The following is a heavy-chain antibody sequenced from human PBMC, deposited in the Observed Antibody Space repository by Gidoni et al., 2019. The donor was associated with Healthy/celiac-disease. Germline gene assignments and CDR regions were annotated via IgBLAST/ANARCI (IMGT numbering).Heavy chain of an antibody. Sequence: QLQLQESGPGLVKPSETLSLTCTVSGGSISSSSYYWGWIRQPPGKGLEWLGSIYYSGGTYYNPALKSRVTISVDTSKNQFSLKLSSVTAADTAVYYCARHTRSITIFGVVIDYFDYWGQGTLVTVSS. CDR1: GGSISSSSYY. V-gene: IGHV4-39*01. J-gene: IGHJ4*02. CDR3: ARHTRSITIFGVVIDYFDY. D-gene: IGHD3-3*01. CDR2: IYYSGGT.